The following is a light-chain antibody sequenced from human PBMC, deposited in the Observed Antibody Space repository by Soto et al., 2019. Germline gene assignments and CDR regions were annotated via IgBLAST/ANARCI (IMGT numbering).Light chain of an antibody. V-gene: IGLV2-8*01. Sequence: QSVLTQPPSASGSPGRSVTISRTGTSSDVGAYNYVSWYQQLPGKAPKLIIYEVSKRPSGVPDRFSGSKSGNTASLTVSGLQAEDEADYYCTSYAGTYSFFYVFGNGTKVTVL. CDR2: EVS. J-gene: IGLJ1*01. CDR1: SSDVGAYNY. CDR3: TSYAGTYSFFYV.